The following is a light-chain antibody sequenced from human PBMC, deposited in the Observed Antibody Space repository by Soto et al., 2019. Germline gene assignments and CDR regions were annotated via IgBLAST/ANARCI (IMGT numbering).Light chain of an antibody. CDR2: EAS. Sequence: DIQMTQSPSTLSASVGDRVTITCRASQSTSTWLAWYQQRPGKTPKLLISEASKLESGVPSRFSGSGSGTGFTLTISSLQPDDFATYYCQQYSTYPYAFGQGTKVEIK. CDR3: QQYSTYPYA. V-gene: IGKV1-5*03. CDR1: QSTSTW. J-gene: IGKJ1*01.